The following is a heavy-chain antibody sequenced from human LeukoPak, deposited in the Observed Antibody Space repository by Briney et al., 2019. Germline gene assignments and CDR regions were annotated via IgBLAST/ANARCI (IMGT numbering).Heavy chain of an antibody. D-gene: IGHD3-9*01. CDR3: ARGLPTYYDILTGYFSRDAFDI. Sequence: PSETLSLTCAVYGGSFSGYYWSWIRQPPGKGLEWIGEINHSGSTNYNPSLKSRVTISVDTSKNQFSLKLSSVTAADTAVYYCARGLPTYYDILTGYFSRDAFDIWGQGTMVTVSS. CDR2: INHSGST. J-gene: IGHJ3*02. CDR1: GGSFSGYY. V-gene: IGHV4-34*01.